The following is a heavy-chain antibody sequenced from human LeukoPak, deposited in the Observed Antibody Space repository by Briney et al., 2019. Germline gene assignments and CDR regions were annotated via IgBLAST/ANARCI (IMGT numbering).Heavy chain of an antibody. V-gene: IGHV1-46*03. J-gene: IGHJ4*02. Sequence: ASVKVSCKTSGYTFTSYYMHWVRRAPGQGREWMGIINLNGGSTKYAQKFQGRVTMTRDTSTSTVYIELSSLRSEDTAVYYCTRVYCSSSSCYNADYWGQGTLVTVSS. CDR3: TRVYCSSSSCYNADY. D-gene: IGHD2-2*02. CDR1: GYTFTSYY. CDR2: INLNGGST.